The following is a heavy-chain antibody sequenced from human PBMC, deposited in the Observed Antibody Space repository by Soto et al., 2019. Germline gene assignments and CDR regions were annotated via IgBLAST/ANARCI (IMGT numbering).Heavy chain of an antibody. CDR1: GFTFSSYA. Sequence: EVQLLESGGGLVQPGGSLRLSCAASGFTFSSYAMSWVRQAPGKGLEWVSAISGSGGSTYYADSVKGRFTISRDNSKNTLYLQINSLRAEDTAVYYCGKERSWGCSIMDVWGPGATVTVSS. V-gene: IGHV3-23*01. D-gene: IGHD7-27*01. CDR2: ISGSGGST. J-gene: IGHJ6*02. CDR3: GKERSWGCSIMDV.